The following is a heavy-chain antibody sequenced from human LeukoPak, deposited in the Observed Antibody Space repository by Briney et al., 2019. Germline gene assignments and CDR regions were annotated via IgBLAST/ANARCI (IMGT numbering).Heavy chain of an antibody. D-gene: IGHD1-1*01. V-gene: IGHV4-39*07. CDR2: IYYSGST. CDR3: ARDRGTLDYYYYMDV. CDR1: GGSISSSSYY. J-gene: IGHJ6*03. Sequence: SETLSLTCTVSGGSISSSSYYWGWIRQPPGKGLEWIGSIYYSGSTYYNPSLKSRVTISVDTSKNQFSLKLSSVTAADTAVYYCARDRGTLDYYYYMDVWGKGTAVTVSS.